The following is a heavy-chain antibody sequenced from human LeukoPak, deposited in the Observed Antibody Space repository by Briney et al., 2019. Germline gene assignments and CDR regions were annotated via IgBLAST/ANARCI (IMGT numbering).Heavy chain of an antibody. D-gene: IGHD2-15*01. CDR1: GYTFTSYG. CDR3: ARAVVVAANTYFDY. Sequence: GASVKVSCKASGYTFTSYGISCVRQAPGQGLEWMGWISAYNGNTNYAQKLQGRVTMTTDTSTSTAYMELRSLRSDDTAVYYCARAVVVAANTYFDYWGQGTLVTVSS. J-gene: IGHJ4*02. V-gene: IGHV1-18*01. CDR2: ISAYNGNT.